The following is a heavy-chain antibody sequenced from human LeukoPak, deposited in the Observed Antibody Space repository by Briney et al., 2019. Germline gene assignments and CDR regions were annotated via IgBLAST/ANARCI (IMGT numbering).Heavy chain of an antibody. CDR1: GGTFSSYA. J-gene: IGHJ5*02. CDR2: IIPIFGTA. D-gene: IGHD2-2*01. Sequence: SVKVSCKASGGTFSSYAISWVRQAPGQGLEWMGGIIPIFGTANYAQKFQGRVTITADESTSTAYMELSSLRSEDTAVYYCARAPLKGYCSSTSCWNWLDPWGQGTLVTVSS. V-gene: IGHV1-69*13. CDR3: ARAPLKGYCSSTSCWNWLDP.